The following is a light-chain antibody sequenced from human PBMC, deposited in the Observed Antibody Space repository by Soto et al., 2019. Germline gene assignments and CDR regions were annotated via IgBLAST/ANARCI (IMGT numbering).Light chain of an antibody. J-gene: IGKJ1*01. CDR2: KAS. Sequence: DIQMTQSPSTLSASVGDRVTITCRASQSISSWLAWYQQKPGKAPKLLIYKASSLESGVPSRFSGSGSGTEVTLTISSLQPDDFANYYCQQDNSHPWTFGQGNKVEIK. CDR1: QSISSW. V-gene: IGKV1-5*03. CDR3: QQDNSHPWT.